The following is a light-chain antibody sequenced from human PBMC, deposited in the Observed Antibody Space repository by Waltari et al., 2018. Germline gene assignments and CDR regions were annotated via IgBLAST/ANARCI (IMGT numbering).Light chain of an antibody. CDR2: EAT. Sequence: DTTLTQSLAFTSATPGDKGNSFCKASQDIDDDMNWYQQKPGEAAICIIQEATTRVPGSPPRCSGSGYGTDFTLTINNIESEDAAYYFCLQQDNFLAWTFGQGTKVEIK. V-gene: IGKV5-2*01. CDR1: QDIDDD. J-gene: IGKJ1*01. CDR3: LQQDNFLAWT.